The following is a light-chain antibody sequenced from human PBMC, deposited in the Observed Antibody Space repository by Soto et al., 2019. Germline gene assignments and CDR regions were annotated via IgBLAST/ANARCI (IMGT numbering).Light chain of an antibody. CDR2: AAS. V-gene: IGKV1-17*01. CDR1: QGIRDD. J-gene: IGKJ1*01. CDR3: LQENSYPRT. Sequence: IPMTQAPSSLSASVGEIVTITFRASQGIRDDLGWYQQKPGKAPKSMIYAASSLQSGVPSRFSGSRSGTECTLTISSLQPEDFATYYCLQENSYPRTFGQGTKVDIK.